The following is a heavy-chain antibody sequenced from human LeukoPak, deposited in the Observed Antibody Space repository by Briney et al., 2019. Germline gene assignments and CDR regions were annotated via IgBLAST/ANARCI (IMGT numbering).Heavy chain of an antibody. CDR3: ARDYYDSSGAIDY. CDR1: GFTFSSYW. CDR2: INSDGSST. J-gene: IGHJ4*02. V-gene: IGHV3-74*01. Sequence: GGSLRLSCAASGFTFSSYWMHWVRQAPGKGLVWVSRINSDGSSTSYADPVKGRFTISRDNAKNTLYLQMSSLRAEDTAVYYCARDYYDSSGAIDYWGQGTLVTVSS. D-gene: IGHD3-22*01.